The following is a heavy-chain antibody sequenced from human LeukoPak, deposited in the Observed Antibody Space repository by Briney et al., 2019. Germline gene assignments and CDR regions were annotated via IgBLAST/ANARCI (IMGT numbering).Heavy chain of an antibody. Sequence: PSETLSLTCTVSGGSISSSSYYWGWIRQPPGKGLEWIGSIYYSGSTYYNPSLKSRVTISVDTSKNQFSLKLSSVTAADTAVYYCARAVVVAALLDAFDIWGQGTMVTVSS. J-gene: IGHJ3*02. CDR3: ARAVVVAALLDAFDI. D-gene: IGHD2-15*01. V-gene: IGHV4-39*07. CDR2: IYYSGST. CDR1: GGSISSSSYY.